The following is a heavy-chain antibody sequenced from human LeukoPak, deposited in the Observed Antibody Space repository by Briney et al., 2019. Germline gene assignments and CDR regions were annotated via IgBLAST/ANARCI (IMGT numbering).Heavy chain of an antibody. Sequence: PGGSLRLSCVASGFTFSSKSLHWVRQPPGRGLEWVSFISSDGSRKYYGDFVEGRFTVSRDNSMHTLYLQVDTLRAEDTAMYYCAKGHGSGSFLIDYWGQGTLVTVSS. J-gene: IGHJ4*02. V-gene: IGHV3-30-3*01. D-gene: IGHD3-10*01. CDR3: AKGHGSGSFLIDY. CDR1: GFTFSSKS. CDR2: ISSDGSRK.